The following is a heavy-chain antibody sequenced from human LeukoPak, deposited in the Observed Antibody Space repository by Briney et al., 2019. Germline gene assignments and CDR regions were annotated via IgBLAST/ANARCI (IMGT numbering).Heavy chain of an antibody. D-gene: IGHD3-22*01. Sequence: SVKVSCKASGGTFSSYAISWVRQAPGQGLEWMGGIIPIFGTANYAQKFQGRVTITADESTSTAYMELSSLRSEDTAVYYCARDGFPHYYDSSGYYLDYWGQGTLVTVSS. V-gene: IGHV1-69*01. CDR2: IIPIFGTA. CDR1: GGTFSSYA. CDR3: ARDGFPHYYDSSGYYLDY. J-gene: IGHJ4*02.